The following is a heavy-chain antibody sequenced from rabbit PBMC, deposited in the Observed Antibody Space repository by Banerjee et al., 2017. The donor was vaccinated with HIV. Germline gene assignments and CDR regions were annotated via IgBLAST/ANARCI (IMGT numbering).Heavy chain of an antibody. Sequence: QEQLEESGGDLVKPEGSLTLTCTASGFSFSNKYVMCWVRQAPGKGLEWIGCIDSSSITWYASWVNGRFTISKTSSTTVTLQMTSLTAADTATYFCARAGSGYRQFDLWGPGTLVTVS. J-gene: IGHJ4*01. CDR2: IDSSSIT. D-gene: IGHD8-1*01. V-gene: IGHV1S45*01. CDR3: ARAGSGYRQFDL. CDR1: GFSFSNKYV.